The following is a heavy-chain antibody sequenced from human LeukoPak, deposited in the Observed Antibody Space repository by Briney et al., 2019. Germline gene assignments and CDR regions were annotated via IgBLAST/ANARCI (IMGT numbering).Heavy chain of an antibody. CDR1: GGSISSGNYY. J-gene: IGHJ3*02. CDR3: ARGVLWLGDAFDI. V-gene: IGHV4-61*02. Sequence: SQTLSLTCTVSGGSISSGNYYWSWIRQPAGKGLEWIGRVYASGSTNYNPSLKSRVTISVDTSKNQFSLKLSSVTAADTAVYYCARGVLWLGDAFDIWGQGTMVTVSS. D-gene: IGHD3-10*01. CDR2: VYASGST.